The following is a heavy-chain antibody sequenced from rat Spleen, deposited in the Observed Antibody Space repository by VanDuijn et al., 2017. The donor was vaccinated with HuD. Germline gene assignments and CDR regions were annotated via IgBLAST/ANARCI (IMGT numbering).Heavy chain of an antibody. CDR3: VRHIYGHGYTDWFSY. V-gene: IGHV5-19*01. J-gene: IGHJ3*01. CDR1: GFTFSNYG. Sequence: EVQLVESGGGLVQPGRSLKLSCAASGFTFSNYGMNWIRQAPTKGLEWVASISPSGGSTHYRDSVKGRFTISRDNAKTNLYLQMESLRSEDTATYCWVRHIYGHGYTDWFSYWGQGTLVTVSS. CDR2: ISPSGGST. D-gene: IGHD1-4*01.